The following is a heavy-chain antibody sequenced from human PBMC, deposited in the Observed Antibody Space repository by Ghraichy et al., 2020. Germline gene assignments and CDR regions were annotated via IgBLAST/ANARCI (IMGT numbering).Heavy chain of an antibody. CDR1: GGSISSNW. D-gene: IGHD6-19*01. V-gene: IGHV4-4*02. CDR2: IYHTGSS. CDR3: ARHIAVAGTRGFDC. Sequence: GSLRLSCAVSGGSISSNWWSWVRQPPGKGLEWIGEIYHTGSSNYNSSLKSRFTISVDKSKNQLSLKLTSVTAADAAVYYCARHIAVAGTRGFDCWGQGTMVTGSS. J-gene: IGHJ4*02.